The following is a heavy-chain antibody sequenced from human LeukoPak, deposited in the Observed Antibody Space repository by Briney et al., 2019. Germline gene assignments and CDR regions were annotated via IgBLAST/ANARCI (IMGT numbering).Heavy chain of an antibody. CDR1: GFTFSSYS. V-gene: IGHV3-48*01. Sequence: GGSLRLSCAASGFTFSSYSMNWVRQAPGKGLEWVSYISSSSSTIYYADSVKGRFTISRDNAKNSLYLQMNSLRAEDTAVYYCARAPGAGSYYGETLDYWGQGTLVTVSS. CDR3: ARAPGAGSYYGETLDY. CDR2: ISSSSSTI. J-gene: IGHJ4*02. D-gene: IGHD1-26*01.